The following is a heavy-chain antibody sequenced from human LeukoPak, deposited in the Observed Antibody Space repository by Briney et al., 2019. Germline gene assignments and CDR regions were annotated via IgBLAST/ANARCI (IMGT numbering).Heavy chain of an antibody. CDR3: ARRANSGFDAFDI. D-gene: IGHD3-22*01. Sequence: PSETLSLTCTVSGGSISSYYWSWIRQPPGKGLEWIGYIYYSGSTNYNPSLKSRVTISVDTSKNQFSLKLSSVTAADTAVYYCARRANSGFDAFDIWGQGTMVTVSS. V-gene: IGHV4-59*01. J-gene: IGHJ3*02. CDR1: GGSISSYY. CDR2: IYYSGST.